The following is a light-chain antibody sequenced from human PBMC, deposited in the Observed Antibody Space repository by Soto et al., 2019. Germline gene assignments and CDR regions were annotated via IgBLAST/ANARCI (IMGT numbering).Light chain of an antibody. V-gene: IGKV3-11*01. CDR3: QQRSNWPLT. CDR1: QSVSNY. J-gene: IGKJ4*01. CDR2: DAS. Sequence: EIVLTQSPATLSLSPGERATLSCRARQSVSNYLAWYQQRPGQAPRLLIYDASNRATGIPARFSGSGSGTDFTLTISSLEPEYVAVYYCQQRSNWPLTFGGGTKVEIK.